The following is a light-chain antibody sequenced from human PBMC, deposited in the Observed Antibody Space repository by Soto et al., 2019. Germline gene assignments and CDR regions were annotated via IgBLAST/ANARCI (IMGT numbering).Light chain of an antibody. J-gene: IGLJ3*02. CDR1: SSDVGGYNY. CDR3: SSYTSSSTWV. CDR2: DVN. V-gene: IGLV2-11*01. Sequence: QSALTQPRSVSGSPGQSVTISCTGTSSDVGGYNYVSWYQQHPGKGPKLMIYDVNKRPSGVPDRFSGSKSGNTASLTISGLQVEDEADYYCSSYTSSSTWVFGGGTKLTVL.